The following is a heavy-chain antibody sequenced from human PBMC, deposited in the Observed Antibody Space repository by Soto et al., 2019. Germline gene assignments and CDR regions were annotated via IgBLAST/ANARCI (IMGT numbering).Heavy chain of an antibody. Sequence: GASVKVSCKASGYTFTGYYMHWVRQASGQGLEWMGWINPNSGGINYAQKFQGRVTMTRDTSISTGYMELSRLRYDDTAVYSCHSSSWSTSFDYWGQGTLVTVSS. V-gene: IGHV1-2*02. D-gene: IGHD6-13*01. J-gene: IGHJ4*02. CDR1: GYTFTGYY. CDR3: HSSSWSTSFDY. CDR2: INPNSGGI.